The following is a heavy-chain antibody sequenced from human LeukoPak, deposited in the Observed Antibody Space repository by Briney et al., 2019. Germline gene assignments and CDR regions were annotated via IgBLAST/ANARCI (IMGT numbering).Heavy chain of an antibody. CDR3: AKAVLRFLEWKNYYYGMDV. CDR2: ISGSGGST. J-gene: IGHJ6*02. Sequence: PGGSLGLSCAASGFTFSSYAMSWVRQAPGKGLEWVSAISGSGGSTYYADSVKGRFTISRDNSKNTLYLQMNSLRAEDTAVYYCAKAVLRFLEWKNYYYGMDVWGQGTTVTVSS. CDR1: GFTFSSYA. V-gene: IGHV3-23*01. D-gene: IGHD3-3*01.